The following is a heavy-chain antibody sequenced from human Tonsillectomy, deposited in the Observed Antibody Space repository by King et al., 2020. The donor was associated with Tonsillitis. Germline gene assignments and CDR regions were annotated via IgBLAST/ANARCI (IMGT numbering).Heavy chain of an antibody. D-gene: IGHD2-2*01. Sequence: VQLQESGPGLVKPPDTLSLTCAVSGYSISTSHWWGWIRQPPGKGLEWIGYIYYSGSTYYNPSLKSRVTMSVDTSKNQFSLKLSSVTAVDTAVYYCARVEKDQLLPNYYYYYYMDVWGKGTTVTVSS. V-gene: IGHV4-28*03. CDR1: GYSISTSHW. CDR3: ARVEKDQLLPNYYYYYYMDV. J-gene: IGHJ6*03. CDR2: IYYSGST.